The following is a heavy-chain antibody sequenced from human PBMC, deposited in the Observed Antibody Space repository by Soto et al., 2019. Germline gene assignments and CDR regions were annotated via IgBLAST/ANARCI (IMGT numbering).Heavy chain of an antibody. J-gene: IGHJ4*02. D-gene: IGHD6-13*01. CDR1: GFTFSSYG. CDR2: ISYDGSNK. CDR3: AKALIAAAGTGSYFDY. Sequence: QVQLVESGGGVVQPGRSLRLSCAASGFTFSSYGMYWVRQAPGKGLEWVAVISYDGSNKYYADSVKGRFTISRDNSKNTLYLQMNSLRAEDTAVYYCAKALIAAAGTGSYFDYWGQGTWSPSPQ. V-gene: IGHV3-30*18.